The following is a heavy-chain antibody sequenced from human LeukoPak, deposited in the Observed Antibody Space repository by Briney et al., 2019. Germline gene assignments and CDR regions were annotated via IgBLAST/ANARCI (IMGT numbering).Heavy chain of an antibody. CDR1: GFTFSDYH. D-gene: IGHD3/OR15-3a*01. Sequence: GSLRLSCAASGFTFSDYHMSWIRQAPGKGLEWVSYISSSGSTIYYADSVKGRFTISRDNAKNSLYLQMNSLRAEDTAVYYCARGARWAGYYQDYYYYMDVWGKGTTVTISS. V-gene: IGHV3-11*04. J-gene: IGHJ6*03. CDR3: ARGARWAGYYQDYYYYMDV. CDR2: ISSSGSTI.